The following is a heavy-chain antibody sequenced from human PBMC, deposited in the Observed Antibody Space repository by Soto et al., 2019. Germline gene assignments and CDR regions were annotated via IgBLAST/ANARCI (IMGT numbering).Heavy chain of an antibody. CDR2: IHDSGDT. Sequence: SETLSLTCTVSGGSNSSHYWDWIRQSPGKGLEWIGHIHDSGDTNYNPSLRSRVSISLETSKKQFSLRVNSLAAADTAVYFCARSTVRHAFDIWGQGTVVT. J-gene: IGHJ3*02. D-gene: IGHD4-4*01. V-gene: IGHV4-59*11. CDR3: ARSTVRHAFDI. CDR1: GGSNSSHY.